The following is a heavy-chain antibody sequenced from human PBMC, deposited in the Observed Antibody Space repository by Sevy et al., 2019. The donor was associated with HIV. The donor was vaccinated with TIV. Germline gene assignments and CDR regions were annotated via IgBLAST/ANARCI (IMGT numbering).Heavy chain of an antibody. Sequence: SETLSLTCTVSGGSVSRGSYYWSWIRQPPGKGLEWIGYIYYSGSTNYNPSLKSRVTISVDTSKNQFSLKLSSVTAADTAVYYCATVDTAMLRAFDIWGQGTMVTVSS. CDR3: ATVDTAMLRAFDI. D-gene: IGHD5-18*01. CDR1: GGSVSRGSYY. J-gene: IGHJ3*02. CDR2: IYYSGST. V-gene: IGHV4-61*01.